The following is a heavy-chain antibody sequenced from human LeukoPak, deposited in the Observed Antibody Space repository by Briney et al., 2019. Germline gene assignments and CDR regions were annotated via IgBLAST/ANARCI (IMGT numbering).Heavy chain of an antibody. V-gene: IGHV4-59*12. CDR1: GGSISSYY. CDR3: ARGRIEELRYYFDY. J-gene: IGHJ4*02. CDR2: IYYSGST. Sequence: SETLSLTCTVSGGSISSYYWSWIRQPPGKGLEWIGYIYYSGSTNYNPSLKSRVTISVDTSKNQFSLKLSSVTAADTAVYYCARGRIEELRYYFDYWGQGTLVTVSS. D-gene: IGHD1-26*01.